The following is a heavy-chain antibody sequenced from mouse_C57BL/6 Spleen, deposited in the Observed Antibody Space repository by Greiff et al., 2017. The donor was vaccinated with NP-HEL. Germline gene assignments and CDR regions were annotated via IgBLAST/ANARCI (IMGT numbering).Heavy chain of an antibody. J-gene: IGHJ4*01. CDR1: GYSFTGYY. V-gene: IGHV1-42*01. D-gene: IGHD2-3*01. CDR3: ARRRPIYDGYYDY. CDR2: INPSTGGT. Sequence: VQLQQSGPELVKPGASVKISCKASGYSFTGYYMNWVKQSPEKSLEWIGEINPSTGGTTYNQKFKAKATLTVDKSSSTAYMQLKSLTSEDSAVYYCARRRPIYDGYYDYWGQGTSVTVSS.